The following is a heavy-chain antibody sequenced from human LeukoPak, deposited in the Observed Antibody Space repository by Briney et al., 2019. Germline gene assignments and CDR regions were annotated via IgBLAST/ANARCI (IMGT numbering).Heavy chain of an antibody. V-gene: IGHV1-69*13. CDR3: AKEGDTALVTEYIDL. Sequence: GASVKVSCKASGGTFGSYVISWVRQAPGPGLEWVGGIIPIFGTGHYAQKFQVRVTITADESTGTVYMEMSSLASENTAMYYGAKEGDTALVTEYIDLWGRGTLVTVSS. CDR2: IIPIFGTG. CDR1: GGTFGSYV. J-gene: IGHJ2*01. D-gene: IGHD5-18*01.